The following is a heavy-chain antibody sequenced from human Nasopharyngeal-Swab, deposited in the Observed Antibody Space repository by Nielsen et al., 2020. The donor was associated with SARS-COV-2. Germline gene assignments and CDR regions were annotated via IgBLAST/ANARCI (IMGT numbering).Heavy chain of an antibody. CDR2: ISGSGGST. J-gene: IGHJ3*02. V-gene: IGHV3-23*01. Sequence: GGSLRLSCAASGFTFSSYAMSWVRQAPGKGLEWVSAISGSGGSTYYADSVKGRFTISRDNSKNTLYLQMNSLRAEDTAVYYCAKVGGGYDYVWGSYRNDAFDIWGQGTMVIVSS. CDR3: AKVGGGYDYVWGSYRNDAFDI. D-gene: IGHD3-16*02. CDR1: GFTFSSYA.